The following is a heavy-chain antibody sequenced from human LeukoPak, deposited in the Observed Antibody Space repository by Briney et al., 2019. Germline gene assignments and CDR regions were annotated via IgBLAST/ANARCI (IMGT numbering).Heavy chain of an antibody. D-gene: IGHD5-12*01. V-gene: IGHV4-61*02. CDR3: ARDSPGGGWLRYFDY. J-gene: IGHJ4*02. Sequence: PSETLSLTCTVSGGSISSGSYYWSWIRQPAGKGLEWIGRIYTSGSTNYNPSLKSRVTISVDTSKNQFSLKRSSVTAADTAVYYCARDSPGGGWLRYFDYWGQGTLVTVSS. CDR2: IYTSGST. CDR1: GGSISSGSYY.